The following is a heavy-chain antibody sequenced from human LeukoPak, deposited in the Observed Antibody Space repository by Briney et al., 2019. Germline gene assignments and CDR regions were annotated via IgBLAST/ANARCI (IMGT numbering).Heavy chain of an antibody. D-gene: IGHD6-19*01. J-gene: IGHJ4*02. Sequence: PGGSLRLSCAASGFTFRLFAMSWVRQTPRKGLEWVSSIKADGYSTSHAESVRGRFTISRDNAKNLLFLQMNSLRVDDTAVYYCAKDWDSGGWYVFDSWGQGTPVAVSS. CDR2: IKADGYST. V-gene: IGHV3-23*03. CDR3: AKDWDSGGWYVFDS. CDR1: GFTFRLFA.